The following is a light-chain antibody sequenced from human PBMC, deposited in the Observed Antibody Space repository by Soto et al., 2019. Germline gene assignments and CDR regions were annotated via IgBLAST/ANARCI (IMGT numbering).Light chain of an antibody. CDR3: QAWDGGTVV. CDR1: KWGDKY. J-gene: IGLJ2*01. Sequence: SYELTQPPSMSVSPGQTATIACSGDKWGDKYVCWYQQKSGESPILVIYQDTKRPSWIPERFSGSNSGSTATLTISGTQSIDEADYYCQAWDGGTVVFGGGTKLTVL. V-gene: IGLV3-1*01. CDR2: QDT.